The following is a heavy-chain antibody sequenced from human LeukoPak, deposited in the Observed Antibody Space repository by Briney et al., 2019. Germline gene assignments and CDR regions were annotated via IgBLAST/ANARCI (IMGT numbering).Heavy chain of an antibody. CDR3: TRCAVWLIDY. CDR2: FHNSGTS. CDR1: DDSISDHY. V-gene: IGHV4-59*11. D-gene: IGHD3-16*01. Sequence: SETLSLTCTVSDDSISDHYRGWIRQPPGKGLEWIGYFHNSGTSTYNPSLKSRVTISADASKNQFSLKLNSLTTADTAVYYCTRCAVWLIDYWGQGILVTVSS. J-gene: IGHJ4*02.